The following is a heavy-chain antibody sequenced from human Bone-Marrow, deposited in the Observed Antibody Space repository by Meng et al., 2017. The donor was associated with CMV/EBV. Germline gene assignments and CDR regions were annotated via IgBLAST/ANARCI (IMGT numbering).Heavy chain of an antibody. J-gene: IGHJ4*02. D-gene: IGHD2-2*03. CDR3: TRTWIDSFTPDFDY. Sequence: QVQLAQSGSEAKKPGASVKVSCKTSGYTFVGHYIHWVRQAPGQGLEWMGGINPKSAGTDYVEKFQGRVTMTRDTSNSIVYMELSRLTADDTAVYYCTRTWIDSFTPDFDYWGQGSLVTVSS. CDR1: GYTFVGHY. CDR2: INPKSAGT. V-gene: IGHV1-2*02.